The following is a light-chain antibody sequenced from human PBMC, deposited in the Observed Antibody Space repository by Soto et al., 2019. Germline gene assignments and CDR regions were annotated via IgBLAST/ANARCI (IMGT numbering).Light chain of an antibody. CDR2: DAS. V-gene: IGKV3-11*01. CDR1: QSVGDY. J-gene: IGKJ4*01. Sequence: IVLTQSPATLSLSPGERATLSCRASQSVGDYLGWYQQKPGQAPRLLIYDASQRATVVPARFSASGSGTDFTLTISSLEPEDFAIYYCQQREDWPRAFGGGTKVEFK. CDR3: QQREDWPRA.